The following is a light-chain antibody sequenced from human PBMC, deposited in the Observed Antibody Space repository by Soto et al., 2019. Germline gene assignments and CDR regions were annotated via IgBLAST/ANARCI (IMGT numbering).Light chain of an antibody. CDR3: QQYTSYPYT. CDR2: KAS. Sequence: DIQMTQSPSTLSASVGDRVTITCRASQSISSWLAWYQQKPGKAPNLLIYKASSLQSGVPSRFSGSGSGTEFTLTISGLQPDDFATYYCQQYTSYPYTFGQGTKLEI. V-gene: IGKV1-5*03. J-gene: IGKJ2*01. CDR1: QSISSW.